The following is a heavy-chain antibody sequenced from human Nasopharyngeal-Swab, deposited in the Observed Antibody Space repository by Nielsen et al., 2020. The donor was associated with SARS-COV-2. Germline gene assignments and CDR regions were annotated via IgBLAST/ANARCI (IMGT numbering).Heavy chain of an antibody. CDR2: ISSNGGST. CDR3: ARDGYGDYLGY. Sequence: GGSLRLSCAAPGFTFSSYAMHWVRQAPGKGLEYVSAISSNGGSTYYANSVKGRFTISRDNSKNTLYLQMGSLRAEDMAVYYCARDGYGDYLGYWGQGTLVTVSS. D-gene: IGHD4-17*01. J-gene: IGHJ4*02. V-gene: IGHV3-64*01. CDR1: GFTFSSYA.